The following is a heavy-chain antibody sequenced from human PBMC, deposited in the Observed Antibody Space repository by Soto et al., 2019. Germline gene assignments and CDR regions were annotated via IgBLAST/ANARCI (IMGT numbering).Heavy chain of an antibody. D-gene: IGHD3-10*01. V-gene: IGHV4-61*01. CDR2: IYDSGST. J-gene: IGHJ6*02. Sequence: QVQLQESGPGLVKASETLSLTCTVSGGSVSSGSFYWGWIRQPPGKGLEWIGYIYDSGSTNHNPSLKSRAPNLVVPSENQFSLNMTPLTAADTAMYYCARTYPCGSGRGRSMDVWGQGTTVTVSS. CDR1: GGSVSSGSFY. CDR3: ARTYPCGSGRGRSMDV.